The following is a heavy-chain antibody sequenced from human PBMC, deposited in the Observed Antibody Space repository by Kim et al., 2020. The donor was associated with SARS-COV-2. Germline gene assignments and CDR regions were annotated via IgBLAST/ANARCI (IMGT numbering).Heavy chain of an antibody. J-gene: IGHJ3*02. CDR3: ARVARITIFGVVNSAFDI. D-gene: IGHD3-3*01. Sequence: LKGRVTISGGTSKNQFSLKLSAVTAADTAVYYCARVARITIFGVVNSAFDIWGQGTMVTVSS. V-gene: IGHV4-31*02.